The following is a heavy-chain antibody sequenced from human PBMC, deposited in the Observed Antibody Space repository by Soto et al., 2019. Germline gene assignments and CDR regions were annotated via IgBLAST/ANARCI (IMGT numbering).Heavy chain of an antibody. Sequence: PGGSLRLSCAASGFTFSSYSMNWVRQAPGKGLEWVSYISSSSSTIYYADSVKGRFTISRDNAKNSLYLQMNSLRAEDTAVYYCARDSGYYGSGSYLFDYWGQETLVTVSS. CDR2: ISSSSSTI. CDR1: GFTFSSYS. V-gene: IGHV3-48*01. CDR3: ARDSGYYGSGSYLFDY. J-gene: IGHJ4*02. D-gene: IGHD3-10*01.